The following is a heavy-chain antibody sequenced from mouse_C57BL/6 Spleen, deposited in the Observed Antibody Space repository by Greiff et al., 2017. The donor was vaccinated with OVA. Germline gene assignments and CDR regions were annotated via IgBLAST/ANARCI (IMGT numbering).Heavy chain of an antibody. Sequence: QVQLQQPGTELVKPGASVKLSCKASGYTFTSYWMHWVKQRPGQGLEWIGNINPSNGGTNYNEKFKSKATLTVDKSSSTAYMQLSSLTSEDAAVYYGARLGIRKDYAMDYWGQGTSVTVSS. CDR3: ARLGIRKDYAMDY. J-gene: IGHJ4*01. V-gene: IGHV1-53*01. CDR2: INPSNGGT. CDR1: GYTFTSYW.